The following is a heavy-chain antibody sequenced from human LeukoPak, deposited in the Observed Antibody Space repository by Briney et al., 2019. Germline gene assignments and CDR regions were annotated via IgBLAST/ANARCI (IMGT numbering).Heavy chain of an antibody. Sequence: GGSLRLSCAASEFTFSNYAMNWVRQAPGKGLEWVSAISGRGATTYYADSVKGRFTISKDNPKNTLNLKMNSLRAEDTAVYYCAKVRGYSSGWYDDGFDIWGQGTMVTVSS. V-gene: IGHV3-23*01. CDR1: EFTFSNYA. CDR3: AKVRGYSSGWYDDGFDI. J-gene: IGHJ3*02. CDR2: ISGRGATT. D-gene: IGHD6-19*01.